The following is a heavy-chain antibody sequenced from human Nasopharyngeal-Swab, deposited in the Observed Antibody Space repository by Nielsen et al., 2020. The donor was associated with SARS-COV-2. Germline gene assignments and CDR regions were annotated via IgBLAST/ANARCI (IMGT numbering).Heavy chain of an antibody. V-gene: IGHV4-59*11. CDR3: AGELYDGSGLLDS. J-gene: IGHJ5*01. CDR1: GDSINSHF. Sequence: GSLRLSCTVSGDSINSHFWSWIRQPPGKGLDWIGYISYGGSTNYNPSLRSRVTISVDTSKSQFSLKLTSVTAADTAVYYCAGELYDGSGLLDSWGHGTLVTVSS. D-gene: IGHD3-22*01. CDR2: ISYGGST.